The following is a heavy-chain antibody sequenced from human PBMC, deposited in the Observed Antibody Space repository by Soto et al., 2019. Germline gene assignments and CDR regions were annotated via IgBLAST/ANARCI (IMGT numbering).Heavy chain of an antibody. D-gene: IGHD4-17*01. J-gene: IGHJ4*02. V-gene: IGHV2-5*02. CDR2: IYWDDDK. CDR1: GFSLSTSGVG. CDR3: ARPKSYDYGAYYVDY. Sequence: QITLKESGPTLVKPTQTLTLTCTFSGFSLSTSGVGVGWIRQPPGKALEWLALIYWDDDKRYSPALKCRLTITADASKNQVVLTKPNMDPVDTATYSCARPKSYDYGAYYVDYWGQGTLVTVSS.